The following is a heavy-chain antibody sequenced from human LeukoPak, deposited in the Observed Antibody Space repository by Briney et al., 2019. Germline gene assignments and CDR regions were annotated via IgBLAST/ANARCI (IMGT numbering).Heavy chain of an antibody. CDR2: INHSGST. Sequence: SETLSLTCAVYGGSFSGYYWSWIRQPPGKGLEWIGEINHSGSTNYNPSLKSRVTISVDTSKNQFSLKLSSVTAADTAVYYCARVQWPYAFDIWGQGTMVTVSS. J-gene: IGHJ3*02. CDR3: ARVQWPYAFDI. V-gene: IGHV4-34*01. D-gene: IGHD6-19*01. CDR1: GGSFSGYY.